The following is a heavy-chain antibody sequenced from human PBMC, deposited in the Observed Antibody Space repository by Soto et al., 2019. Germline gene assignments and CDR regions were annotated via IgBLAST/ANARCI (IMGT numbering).Heavy chain of an antibody. J-gene: IGHJ6*02. CDR1: GYTFTSYD. D-gene: IGHD3-16*01. Sequence: QVQLVQSGAEVKKPGASVKVSCKASGYTFTSYDIHWVRQATGQGLEWMGWMNPNSANTGYAQKFQGRGTMTRNTSISTAYMELSSLRSEYTAVYYCAREGGRGMDVWGQGTTVTVSS. CDR2: MNPNSANT. V-gene: IGHV1-8*01. CDR3: AREGGRGMDV.